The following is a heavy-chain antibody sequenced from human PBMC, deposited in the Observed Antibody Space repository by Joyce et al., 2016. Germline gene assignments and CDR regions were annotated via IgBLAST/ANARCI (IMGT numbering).Heavy chain of an antibody. J-gene: IGHJ4*02. CDR1: GGSSKNYY. CDR2: IFHSGVT. D-gene: IGHD6-13*01. CDR3: AGSSWQYYYFDY. Sequence: QMQLQASGPGLVKPSETLSLTCTVSGGSSKNYYWSWIRQSPGKGLHWIGYIFHSGVTHYNSSLRSRVTMSVDTSKNQVSLKLSSMTAADTAVYYCAGSSWQYYYFDYWGQGTVVSVSS. V-gene: IGHV4-59*01.